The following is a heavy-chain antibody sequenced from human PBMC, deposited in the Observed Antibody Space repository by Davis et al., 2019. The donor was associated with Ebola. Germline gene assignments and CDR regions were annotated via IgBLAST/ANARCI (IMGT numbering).Heavy chain of an antibody. CDR3: ARDRPSGCSSTSCSYYYYGMDV. Sequence: ASVKVSCKASGGTFSSYAISWVRQAPGQGLEWMGWISAYNGNTNYAQKLQGRVTMTTDTSTSTAYMELSRLRSDDTAMYYCARDRPSGCSSTSCSYYYYGMDVWGQGTTVTVSS. D-gene: IGHD2-2*01. V-gene: IGHV1-18*01. CDR2: ISAYNGNT. CDR1: GGTFSSYA. J-gene: IGHJ6*02.